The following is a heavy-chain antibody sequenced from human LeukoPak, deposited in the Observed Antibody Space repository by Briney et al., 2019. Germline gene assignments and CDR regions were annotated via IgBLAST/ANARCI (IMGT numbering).Heavy chain of an antibody. CDR1: GFTFSSYG. CDR2: ISSSSSNI. D-gene: IGHD6-13*01. V-gene: IGHV3-48*01. Sequence: GGSLRLSCAASGFTFSSYGMNWVRQAPGKGLEWVSYISSSSSNINYADSVKGRFTVSRDNSKNTLYLQMNSLRPEDTAIYYCARCITAAWDWFDPWGQGTLVTVSS. J-gene: IGHJ5*02. CDR3: ARCITAAWDWFDP.